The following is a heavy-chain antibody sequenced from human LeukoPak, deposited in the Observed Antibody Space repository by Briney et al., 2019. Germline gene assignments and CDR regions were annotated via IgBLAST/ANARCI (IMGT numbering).Heavy chain of an antibody. D-gene: IGHD3-10*01. CDR1: GYTFTSYG. CDR3: ARSEPDSVTMVRGVNFRFDP. Sequence: ASVKVSCKASGYTFTSYGISWVRQAPGQGLEWMGWISAYNGNTNYAQKLQGRVTMARDTSTSTVYMELSSLRSEDTAVYYCARSEPDSVTMVRGVNFRFDPWGQGTLVTVSP. J-gene: IGHJ5*02. V-gene: IGHV1-18*01. CDR2: ISAYNGNT.